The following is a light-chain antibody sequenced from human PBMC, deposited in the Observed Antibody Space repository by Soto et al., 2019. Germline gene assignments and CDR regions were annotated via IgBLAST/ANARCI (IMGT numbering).Light chain of an antibody. V-gene: IGKV3-20*01. CDR3: QQYGDSPMFT. CDR2: SGS. Sequence: EVVLTQSPGTLSLSPGERAILSCRASQSVGSSYLAWYQQKPGQAPRLLIYSGSYRATGIPDRFSGSGSEADFTLTISRLEPEDFAVYYCQQYGDSPMFTFGHGTNLEIK. CDR1: QSVGSSY. J-gene: IGKJ2*01.